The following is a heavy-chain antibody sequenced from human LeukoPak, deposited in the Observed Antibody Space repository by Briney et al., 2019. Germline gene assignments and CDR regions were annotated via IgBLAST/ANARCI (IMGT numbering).Heavy chain of an antibody. D-gene: IGHD3-22*01. J-gene: IGHJ3*02. CDR2: IYHSGST. Sequence: SETLSLTCAVSGGSISSGGYYWSWIRQPPGKGLEWIGYIYHSGSTYYNPSLKSRVTISVDRSKNQFSLKLSSVTAADTAVYYCARACDYDSSGIMEGAFDIWGQGTMVTVSS. V-gene: IGHV4-30-2*01. CDR3: ARACDYDSSGIMEGAFDI. CDR1: GGSISSGGYY.